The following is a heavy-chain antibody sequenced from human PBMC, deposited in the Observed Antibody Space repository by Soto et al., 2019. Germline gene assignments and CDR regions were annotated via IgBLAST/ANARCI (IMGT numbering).Heavy chain of an antibody. J-gene: IGHJ2*01. V-gene: IGHV4-59*01. Sequence: SETLSLTCTVSGGSISSYYWSWIRQPPGKGLEWIGYIYYSGSTNYNPSLKSRVTISVDTSKNQFSLKLSSVTAADTAVYYCARDLRGYYDSSGYYWYFDLWGRGTLVTVPQ. CDR3: ARDLRGYYDSSGYYWYFDL. D-gene: IGHD3-22*01. CDR2: IYYSGST. CDR1: GGSISSYY.